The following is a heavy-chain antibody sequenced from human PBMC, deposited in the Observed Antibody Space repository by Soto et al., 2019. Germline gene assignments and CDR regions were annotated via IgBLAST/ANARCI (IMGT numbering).Heavy chain of an antibody. Sequence: QGQLVQSGVEVKNPGASVKVSCKASGYTFMDYGIGWVRQAPGQGLEWMGWITVNSGNTNYPQKFQGRVTMTTDTSTNTAYMELRSLTSDDTAVYYCGRGLGGGWYYFDYWGPGTLVTVSA. CDR1: GYTFMDYG. CDR2: ITVNSGNT. J-gene: IGHJ4*02. D-gene: IGHD6-19*01. CDR3: GRGLGGGWYYFDY. V-gene: IGHV1-18*01.